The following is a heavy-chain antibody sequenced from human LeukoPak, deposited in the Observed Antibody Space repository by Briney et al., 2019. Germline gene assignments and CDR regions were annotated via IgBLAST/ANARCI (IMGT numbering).Heavy chain of an antibody. CDR2: ISWDGGST. J-gene: IGHJ3*02. Sequence: GGSLRLSCAASGFTFDDYTMHWVRQAPGKGLEWVSLISWDGGSTYYADSVKGRFTISRDNSKNSLYLQMNSLRTEDTALYYCAEFGGGRGYSYGRNDAFDIWGQGTMVTVSS. V-gene: IGHV3-43*01. CDR3: AEFGGGRGYSYGRNDAFDI. CDR1: GFTFDDYT. D-gene: IGHD5-18*01.